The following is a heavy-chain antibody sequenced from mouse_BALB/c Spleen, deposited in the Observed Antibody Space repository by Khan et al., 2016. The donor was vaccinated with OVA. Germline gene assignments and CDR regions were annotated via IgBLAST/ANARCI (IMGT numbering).Heavy chain of an antibody. J-gene: IGHJ3*01. CDR1: GYTFTDYY. CDR2: ISPGSGET. Sequence: QVQLQQSGAELARPGASVKLSCKASGYTFTDYYINWVKQRTGQGLEWIGEISPGSGETYYNERFKGKATLTAVKSSITAYMQLSSLTSEASAVYFCARRNYFGYTFAYWGQGTLVTVSA. V-gene: IGHV1-77*01. CDR3: ARRNYFGYTFAY. D-gene: IGHD1-2*01.